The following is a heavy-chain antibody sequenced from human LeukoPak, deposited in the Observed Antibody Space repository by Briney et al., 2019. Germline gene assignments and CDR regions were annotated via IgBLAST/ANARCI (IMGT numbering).Heavy chain of an antibody. CDR1: GGCISSGGYY. D-gene: IGHD3-10*01. CDR3: ARGFRGDYFDY. Sequence: SETLSLTCTVSGGCISSGGYYWSWIRQHPGKGLEWIGYIYYSGSTYYNPSFKSRVTISVDTSKNQFSLKLSSVTAADTAVYYCARGFRGDYFDYWGQGTLVTVSS. V-gene: IGHV4-31*03. CDR2: IYYSGST. J-gene: IGHJ4*02.